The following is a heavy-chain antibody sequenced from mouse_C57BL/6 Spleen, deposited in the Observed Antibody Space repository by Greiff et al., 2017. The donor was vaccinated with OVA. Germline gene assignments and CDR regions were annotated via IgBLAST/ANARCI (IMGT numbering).Heavy chain of an antibody. CDR3: ARSYSKYYYAMDY. J-gene: IGHJ4*01. CDR2: IHPNSGST. Sequence: VQLQQPGAELVKPGASVKLSCKASGYTFTSYWMHWVKQRPGQGLEWIGMIHPNSGSTNYNEKFKSKATLTVDKPSSTAYMQLSSLTSEDSAVYYCARSYSKYYYAMDYWGQGTSVTVSS. D-gene: IGHD2-5*01. V-gene: IGHV1-64*01. CDR1: GYTFTSYW.